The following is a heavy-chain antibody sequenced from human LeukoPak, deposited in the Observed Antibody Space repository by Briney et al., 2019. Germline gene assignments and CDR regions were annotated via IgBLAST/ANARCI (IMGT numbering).Heavy chain of an antibody. CDR1: GFTFSSYS. CDR3: ARVTRIAVAGTGDY. CDR2: ISSSSSYI. Sequence: GGSLRLSCAASGFTFSSYSMNWVRQAPGKGLEWVSSISSSSSYIYYADSVKGRFTISRDNAKNSLYLQMNSLRAEDTAVYYCARVTRIAVAGTGDYWGQGILVTVSS. V-gene: IGHV3-21*01. J-gene: IGHJ4*02. D-gene: IGHD6-19*01.